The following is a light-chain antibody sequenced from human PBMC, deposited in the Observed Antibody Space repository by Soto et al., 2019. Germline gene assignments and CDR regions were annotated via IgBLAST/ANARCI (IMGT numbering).Light chain of an antibody. CDR3: SSYSISTAYL. CDR2: EVS. CDR1: SSDVGGYDY. J-gene: IGLJ1*01. Sequence: QCALTQPASVCGSPGQSITISCTGTSSDVGGYDYVSWYELHPGKAPKLMIFEVSNRPSGVSYRFSGSKSGNTASLTISGLQVEDEADYFCSSYSISTAYLFGTGTKLTVL. V-gene: IGLV2-14*01.